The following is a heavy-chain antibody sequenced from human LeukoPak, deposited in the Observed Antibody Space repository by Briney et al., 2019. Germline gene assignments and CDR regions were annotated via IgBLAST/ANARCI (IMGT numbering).Heavy chain of an antibody. J-gene: IGHJ4*02. Sequence: GGSLRLSCAASGFTFSSYDMHWVRQTTGKGLEWVSAIGTADDTYYPGSVKGRFTISRENAKNSLYLQMNSLRAGDTAVYYCARGDSSGYQRNTKLDYWGQGTLVTVSS. V-gene: IGHV3-13*01. CDR3: ARGDSSGYQRNTKLDY. CDR2: IGTADDT. CDR1: GFTFSSYD. D-gene: IGHD3-22*01.